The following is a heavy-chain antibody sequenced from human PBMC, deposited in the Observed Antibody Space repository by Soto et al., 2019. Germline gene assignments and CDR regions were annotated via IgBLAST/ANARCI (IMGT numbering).Heavy chain of an antibody. D-gene: IGHD3-10*01. Sequence: GESLKLSCKGSGYSFTNYWIGWVRQMPGKGLEWMGIIYPSDSDTRYSPSFQGQVTISVDKSISTAYLQWSSLKASDTAMYYCATTHYGSGSYTSFYYYNGMDVWGQGTTVTVSS. CDR1: GYSFTNYW. CDR3: ATTHYGSGSYTSFYYYNGMDV. J-gene: IGHJ6*02. CDR2: IYPSDSDT. V-gene: IGHV5-51*01.